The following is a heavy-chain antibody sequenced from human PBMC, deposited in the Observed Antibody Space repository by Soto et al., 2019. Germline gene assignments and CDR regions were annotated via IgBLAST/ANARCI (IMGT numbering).Heavy chain of an antibody. Sequence: SETLSLTCSVSGASITTYYWSWIRQPPGKGLEWIGSISYSGSTKYNPSLESRVMISLDTSKNQFSLRLTPVTAADTALYYCARDWDSSGLFDPWGQGALVTVSS. CDR2: ISYSGST. CDR3: ARDWDSSGLFDP. V-gene: IGHV4-59*01. J-gene: IGHJ5*02. D-gene: IGHD3-10*01. CDR1: GASITTYY.